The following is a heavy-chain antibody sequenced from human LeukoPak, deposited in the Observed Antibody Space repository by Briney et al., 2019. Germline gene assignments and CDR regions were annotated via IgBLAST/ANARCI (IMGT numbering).Heavy chain of an antibody. CDR2: INHSGST. D-gene: IGHD3-3*01. J-gene: IGHJ4*02. CDR1: GGSFSGYY. Sequence: SETLSLTCAVYGGSFSGYYWSWIRQPPGKGLEWSGEINHSGSTNYNPSLKSRVTISVDTSKNPLSLKLSSVTAADTAVYYCARKTYYDFWSGYSSFDYWGQGTLVPVSS. V-gene: IGHV4-34*01. CDR3: ARKTYYDFWSGYSSFDY.